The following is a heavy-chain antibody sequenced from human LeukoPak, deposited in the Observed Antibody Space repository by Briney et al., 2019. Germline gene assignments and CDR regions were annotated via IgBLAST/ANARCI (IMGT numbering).Heavy chain of an antibody. D-gene: IGHD5-18*01. CDR2: IYYSGST. J-gene: IGHJ4*02. CDR3: ARSRGYSYGTAFLDY. V-gene: IGHV4-59*08. CDR1: GGSISSYY. Sequence: SETLSLTCTVSGGSISSYYWSWIRQPPGKGLEWIGYIYYSGSTNYNPSLKSRVTISVDTSKNQFSLKLSSVTAADMAVYYCARSRGYSYGTAFLDYWGQGTLVTVSS.